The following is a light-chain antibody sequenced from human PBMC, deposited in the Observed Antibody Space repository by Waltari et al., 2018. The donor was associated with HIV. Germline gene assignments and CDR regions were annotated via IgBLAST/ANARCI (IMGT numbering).Light chain of an antibody. CDR2: GKN. CDR1: SLRSYY. Sequence: SSELTQDPDVSVALGQTLKITCQGDSLRSYYSNWDQQKPGQAPVLVLHGKNSRPSGVPDRFSGSSSGSTASLTITGAQAEDEAVYYCHSRDSSGNSYVFGNGTQVTVL. J-gene: IGLJ1*01. V-gene: IGLV3-19*01. CDR3: HSRDSSGNSYV.